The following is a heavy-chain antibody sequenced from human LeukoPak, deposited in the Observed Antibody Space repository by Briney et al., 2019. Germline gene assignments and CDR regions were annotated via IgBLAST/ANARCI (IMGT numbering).Heavy chain of an antibody. CDR2: IYYSGST. Sequence: SETLSLTCTVSGGSISSYYWSWIRQPPGKGLEWIGYIYYSGSTNYNPSLKSRVTISADTSKNQFSLKLSSVTAADTAVYYCARDQNWFDPWGQGTLVTVSS. CDR1: GGSISSYY. CDR3: ARDQNWFDP. V-gene: IGHV4-59*12. J-gene: IGHJ5*02.